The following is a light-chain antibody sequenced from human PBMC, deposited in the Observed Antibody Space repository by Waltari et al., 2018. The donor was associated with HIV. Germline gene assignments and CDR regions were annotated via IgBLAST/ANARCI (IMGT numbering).Light chain of an antibody. CDR2: EVS. J-gene: IGLJ2*01. V-gene: IGLV2-8*01. Sequence: QSALTQPPSASGSPGQSVTISYTGTSSDVGGYNYVSWYQQHPGKAPKLMIYEVSKRPSGVPDRFSGSGSGNTASLTVSGLQAEDEADYYCSSYTGSDNLVFGGGTKLTVL. CDR3: SSYTGSDNLV. CDR1: SSDVGGYNY.